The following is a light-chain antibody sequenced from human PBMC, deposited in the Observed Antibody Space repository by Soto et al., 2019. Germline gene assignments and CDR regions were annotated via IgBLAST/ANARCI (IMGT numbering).Light chain of an antibody. J-gene: IGKJ1*01. CDR3: LQDYNYPST. CDR2: DAS. V-gene: IGKV1-6*01. Sequence: AIQMTQSPSSLSASVGDRVTITCRASQGIRNDLGWYQQKPGKAPKLLIYDASSLQSGVPSRFSGSGSGTDFTLTTSSLQPEDFATYYCLQDYNYPSTFGQGTKVEIK. CDR1: QGIRND.